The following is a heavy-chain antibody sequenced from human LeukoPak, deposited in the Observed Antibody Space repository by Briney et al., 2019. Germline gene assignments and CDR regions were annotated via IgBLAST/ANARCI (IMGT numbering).Heavy chain of an antibody. D-gene: IGHD3-22*01. V-gene: IGHV3-21*01. CDR3: ARDMWNYYDSSDAFEI. J-gene: IGHJ3*02. Sequence: GGSLRLSCAASGFTFSSYSMNWVRQAPGKGLEWVSSISSSSSYIYYADSVKGRFTISRDNAKNSLYLQMNSLRAEDTAVYYCARDMWNYYDSSDAFEIWGQGTMVTVSS. CDR2: ISSSSSYI. CDR1: GFTFSSYS.